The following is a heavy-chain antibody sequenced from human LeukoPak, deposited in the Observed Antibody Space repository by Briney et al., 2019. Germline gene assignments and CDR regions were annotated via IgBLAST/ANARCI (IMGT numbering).Heavy chain of an antibody. CDR2: IIPILGIA. D-gene: IGHD2-2*02. J-gene: IGHJ5*02. Sequence: ASVKVSCKASGGTFSSYAISWVRQAPGQGLEWMGRIIPILGIANYAQKFQGRVTITADKSTSTAYMELSGLRSEDTAVYYCAREPGIVVVPAAIRGSWFDPWGQGTLVTVSS. V-gene: IGHV1-69*04. CDR1: GGTFSSYA. CDR3: AREPGIVVVPAAIRGSWFDP.